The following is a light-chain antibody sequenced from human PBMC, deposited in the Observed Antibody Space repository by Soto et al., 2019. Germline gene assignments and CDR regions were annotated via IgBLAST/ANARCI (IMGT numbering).Light chain of an antibody. CDR2: EVS. J-gene: IGLJ2*01. V-gene: IGLV2-14*01. CDR3: RSQRL. CDR1: SSDIGGYNY. Sequence: QSALTQPASVSGSPGQSITISCTGTSSDIGGYNYVSWYQQHPGKAPKLMIYEVSNRPSGVSYRFSGSKSGNMASLTISGLQAEDEADYYCRSQRLFGGGTKVTVL.